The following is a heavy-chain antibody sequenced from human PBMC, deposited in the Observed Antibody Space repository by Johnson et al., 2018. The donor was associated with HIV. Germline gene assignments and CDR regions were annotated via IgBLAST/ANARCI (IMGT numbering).Heavy chain of an antibody. Sequence: VQLVESGGGVVQPGRSLRLSCAASGFTFSSYGMHWVRQAPGKGLEWVAVISYDGSNKYYADSVKGRFTISRDNSKNTMYLQMGSLRAEDMAVYYCARGGRGYSYSYAFDIWGQGTMVTVSS. CDR1: GFTFSSYG. CDR2: ISYDGSNK. J-gene: IGHJ3*02. D-gene: IGHD5-18*01. V-gene: IGHV3-30*03. CDR3: ARGGRGYSYSYAFDI.